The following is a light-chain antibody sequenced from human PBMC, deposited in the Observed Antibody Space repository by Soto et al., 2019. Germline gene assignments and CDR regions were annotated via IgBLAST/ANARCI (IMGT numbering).Light chain of an antibody. J-gene: IGKJ4*01. CDR1: QSVSLL. CDR3: QQYSGYPIT. Sequence: DIQMTQSPSTLSASVGDRVTITCRATQSVSLLLAWYQRKPGNPPKLLFYDASILEIGVSSRFSGGGSGTEFTLTFYILQPDDFADYYCQQYSGYPITFGGGTKVQV. CDR2: DAS. V-gene: IGKV1-5*01.